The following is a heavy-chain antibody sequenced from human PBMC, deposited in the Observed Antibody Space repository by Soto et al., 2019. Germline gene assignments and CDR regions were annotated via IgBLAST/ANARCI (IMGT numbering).Heavy chain of an antibody. J-gene: IGHJ4*02. CDR3: ASRDPGTSVDY. Sequence: SETLSLTCAVSGGSFTSNDWWTWVRQPPGQGLEWIGEIYRTGSTNYNPSLKSRVTISLDKSENQFSLKVTSLTAADTAVYYCASRDPGTSVDYWGQGTLVTVSS. D-gene: IGHD1-7*01. CDR2: IYRTGST. V-gene: IGHV4-4*02. CDR1: GGSFTSNDW.